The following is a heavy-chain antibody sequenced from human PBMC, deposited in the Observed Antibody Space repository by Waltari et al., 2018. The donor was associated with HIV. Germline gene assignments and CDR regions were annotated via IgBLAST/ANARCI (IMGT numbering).Heavy chain of an antibody. CDR1: GFTFDDYA. V-gene: IGHV3-9*01. J-gene: IGHJ1*01. CDR2: LSWNSGSI. CDR3: AKGETGATSFGYFHH. Sequence: EVQLVESGGGLVQPGRSLRLSCAASGFTFDDYAMHWVRQAPGKGLEWVSGLSWNSGSIGYADSVKGRFTISRDYGKNSLYLQMNSLRHEDTAFYYCAKGETGATSFGYFHHWGRGTLVTVSS. D-gene: IGHD1-26*01.